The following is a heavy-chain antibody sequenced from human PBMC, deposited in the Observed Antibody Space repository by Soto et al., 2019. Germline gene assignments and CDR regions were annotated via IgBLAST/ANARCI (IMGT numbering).Heavy chain of an antibody. V-gene: IGHV3-21*01. Sequence: LRLSCAASGFTFSSYSMNWVRQAPGKGLEWVSSISSSSSYIYYADSVKGRFTISRDNAKNSLYLQMKSLRAEDTAVYYCARDGRGFLEWLSRSYYYYGMDVWGQGTTVTVSS. CDR1: GFTFSSYS. CDR3: ARDGRGFLEWLSRSYYYYGMDV. D-gene: IGHD3-3*01. CDR2: ISSSSSYI. J-gene: IGHJ6*02.